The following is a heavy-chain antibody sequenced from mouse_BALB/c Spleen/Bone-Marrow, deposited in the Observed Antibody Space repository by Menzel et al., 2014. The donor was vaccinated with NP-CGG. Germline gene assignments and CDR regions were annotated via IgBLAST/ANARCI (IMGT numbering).Heavy chain of an antibody. Sequence: EVKLEESGGGLVQPKGSLKLSCAASGFTFNTYAMNWVRQAPGKGLEWVARIRSRSNNYATYYADSVKDRFTISRDDSQSMLYLQMNNLKTEDTAMYYCVRHEGGYGYDAWFAYWGQGTLVTVSA. D-gene: IGHD2-2*01. CDR1: GFTFNTYA. CDR2: IRSRSNNYAT. V-gene: IGHV10-1*02. CDR3: VRHEGGYGYDAWFAY. J-gene: IGHJ3*01.